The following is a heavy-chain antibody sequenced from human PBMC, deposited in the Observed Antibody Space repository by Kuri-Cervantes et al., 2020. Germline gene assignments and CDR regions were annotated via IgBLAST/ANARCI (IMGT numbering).Heavy chain of an antibody. CDR1: GVSFDDYA. D-gene: IGHD3-10*01. J-gene: IGHJ5*02. CDR3: AKALSGLWFGEGWFDP. V-gene: IGHV3-9*01. CDR2: ISWNSGSI. Sequence: GGSLRLSCAASGVSFDDYAMHWVRQAPGKGLEWVSGISWNSGSIGYADSVKGRFTISRDNAKNSLYLQMNSLRAEDTALYYCAKALSGLWFGEGWFDPWGQGTLVTISS.